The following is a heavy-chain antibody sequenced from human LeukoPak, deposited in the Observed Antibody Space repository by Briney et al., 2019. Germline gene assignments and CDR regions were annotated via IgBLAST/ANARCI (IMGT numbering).Heavy chain of an antibody. CDR2: ITYDGITT. V-gene: IGHV3-30*18. CDR1: GFTLSSCG. CDR3: VKEQSSGNYRTADF. Sequence: GGSLRLSCAASGFTLSSCGMHWVRQAPGKGLEWVAVITYDGITTYFDDSVKGRFTISRDTSKSMLYLQMNSLRLEDTAVYYCVKEQSSGNYRTADFWGQGTLVTVSS. J-gene: IGHJ4*02. D-gene: IGHD3-10*01.